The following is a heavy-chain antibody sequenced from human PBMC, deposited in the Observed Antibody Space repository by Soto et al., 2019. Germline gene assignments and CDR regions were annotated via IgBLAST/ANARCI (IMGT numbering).Heavy chain of an antibody. CDR3: ARAKIGDNFDY. J-gene: IGHJ4*02. CDR2: IYYSGST. CDR1: GGSISSGDYY. D-gene: IGHD2-21*01. Sequence: SETLSLTCTVSGGSISSGDYYWSWIRQPPGKGLEWIGCIYYSGSTYYNPSLKSRVTISVDTSKNQFSLKLSSVTAADTAVYYCARAKIGDNFDYWGQGTLVTVSS. V-gene: IGHV4-30-4*01.